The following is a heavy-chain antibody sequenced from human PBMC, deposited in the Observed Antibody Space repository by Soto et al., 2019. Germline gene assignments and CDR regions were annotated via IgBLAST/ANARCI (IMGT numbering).Heavy chain of an antibody. D-gene: IGHD5-18*01. V-gene: IGHV4-59*12. CDR1: NGCLNRNA. J-gene: IGHJ5*02. CDR2: IYYRGTT. CDR3: TRVATAVLS. Sequence: LSVTCNGSNGCLNRNAWSWIRQPPGKELEWIGNIYYRGTTNYNTSLQGRVTMSIDTSKNQFSLMLTSVTAADTAVYYCTRVATAVLSWGRGVLVSVSS.